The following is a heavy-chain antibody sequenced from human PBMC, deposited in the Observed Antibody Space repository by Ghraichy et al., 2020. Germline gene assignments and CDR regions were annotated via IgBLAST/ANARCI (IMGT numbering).Heavy chain of an antibody. CDR3: ARLAPLHRRDGYKTNWFDP. D-gene: IGHD5-24*01. CDR2: IYTSGST. Sequence: SETLSLTCTVSGGSISSYYWSWIRKPPGKGLEWIGYIYTSGSTNYNPSLKSRVTISVDTSKNQFSLKLSSVTAADTAVYYCARLAPLHRRDGYKTNWFDPWGQGTLVTVSS. J-gene: IGHJ5*02. V-gene: IGHV4-4*09. CDR1: GGSISSYY.